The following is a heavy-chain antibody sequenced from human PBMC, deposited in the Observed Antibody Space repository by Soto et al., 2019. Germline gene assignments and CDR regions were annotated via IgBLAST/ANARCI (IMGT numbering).Heavy chain of an antibody. J-gene: IGHJ4*02. CDR2: INHSGST. CDR1: GGSFSGYY. D-gene: IGHD3-22*01. CDR3: ARGGSDYYDSSGYYSIY. V-gene: IGHV4-34*01. Sequence: PEETLSLTCAVYGGSFSGYYWSWIRQPPGKGLEWIGEINHSGSTNYNPSLKSRVTISVDTSKNQFSLKLSSVTAADTAVYYCARGGSDYYDSSGYYSIYWGQGTLVTSPQ.